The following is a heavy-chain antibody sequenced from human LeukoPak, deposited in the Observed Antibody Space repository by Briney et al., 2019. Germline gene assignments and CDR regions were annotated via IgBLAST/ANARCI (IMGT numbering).Heavy chain of an antibody. D-gene: IGHD3-10*01. CDR1: GFTFSSYA. V-gene: IGHV3-23*01. Sequence: GGSLRLSCAGSGFTFSSYAMSWVRQAPGKGLEWVSAISGSGGSTYYADSVKGRFTISRDNSKNTLYLQMNSLRAEDTAVYYCAREDWGMVRGATPENAFDIWGQGTMVTVSS. CDR2: ISGSGGST. J-gene: IGHJ3*02. CDR3: AREDWGMVRGATPENAFDI.